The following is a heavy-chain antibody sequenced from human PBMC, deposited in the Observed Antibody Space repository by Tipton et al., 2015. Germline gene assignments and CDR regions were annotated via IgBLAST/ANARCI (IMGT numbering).Heavy chain of an antibody. CDR2: LSTDGRA. D-gene: IGHD4-17*01. CDR1: GFPVRSTS. CDR3: AKTDYGDLGWFDP. Sequence: SLRLSCAASGFPVRSTSMSWVRQAPGKGLEWVSILSTDGRANYADSVKGRFTISRDNSKNTLYLQMNSLRAEDTAVYYCAKTDYGDLGWFDPWGQGTLVTVSS. J-gene: IGHJ5*02. V-gene: IGHV3-53*01.